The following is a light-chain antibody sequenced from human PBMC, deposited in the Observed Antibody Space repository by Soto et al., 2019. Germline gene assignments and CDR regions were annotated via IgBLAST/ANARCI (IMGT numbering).Light chain of an antibody. J-gene: IGKJ1*01. Sequence: EIVLTQSPDTLSLSPWERATLSCRASQSVSSSYLAWYQQKPGQAPRLLIYGASTRATGIPARFSGSGSGTEFTLTISNLQSEDFAVYYCQQHNNWPGTFGQGTKVDIK. CDR3: QQHNNWPGT. CDR1: QSVSSSY. CDR2: GAS. V-gene: IGKV3-15*01.